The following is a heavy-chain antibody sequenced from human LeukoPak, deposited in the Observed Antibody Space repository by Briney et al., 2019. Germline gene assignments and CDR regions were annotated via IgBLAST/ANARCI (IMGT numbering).Heavy chain of an antibody. CDR3: AREGPNLYSSSWAPIPHYYYYGMGV. V-gene: IGHV4-4*07. J-gene: IGHJ6*02. D-gene: IGHD6-13*01. Sequence: SETLSLTCTVSGGSISSYYWSWIRQPAGKGLEWIGRIYTSGSTSYNPSLKSRVTMSVDTPKNQFSLKLSSVTAADTAVYYCAREGPNLYSSSWAPIPHYYYYGMGVWGQGTTVTVSS. CDR1: GGSISSYY. CDR2: IYTSGST.